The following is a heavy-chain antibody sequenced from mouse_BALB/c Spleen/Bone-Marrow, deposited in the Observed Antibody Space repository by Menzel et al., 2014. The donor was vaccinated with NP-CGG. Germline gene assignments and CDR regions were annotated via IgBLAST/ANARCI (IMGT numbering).Heavy chain of an antibody. J-gene: IGHJ2*01. V-gene: IGHV5-4*02. CDR1: GFTFSDYY. D-gene: IGHD2-4*01. CDR2: TSDGGSYT. CDR3: ARGRIYYDYDVGDY. Sequence: EVQVVESGGGLVKPGGSLKLSCAASGFTFSDYYMYWVRQTPEKRLEWVATTSDGGSYTYYPDSVKGRFTISRDNAKNNLYLQMSSLKSEDTAMYYCARGRIYYDYDVGDYWGQGTTLTVSS.